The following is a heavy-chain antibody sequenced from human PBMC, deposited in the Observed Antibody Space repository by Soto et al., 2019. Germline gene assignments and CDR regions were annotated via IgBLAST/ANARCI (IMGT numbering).Heavy chain of an antibody. D-gene: IGHD2-2*01. V-gene: IGHV1-18*01. CDR1: GYTFTSYG. CDR3: ARAGPSDIVVVPAADNWFDP. Sequence: QVQLVQSGAEVKKPGASVKVSCKASGYTFTSYGISWVRQAPGQGLEWMGWISAYNGNTNYAQKLQGRVTMTTDTSKSTGYMELRGLGSGDTAVYYCARAGPSDIVVVPAADNWFDPWGQGTLVTVSS. CDR2: ISAYNGNT. J-gene: IGHJ5*02.